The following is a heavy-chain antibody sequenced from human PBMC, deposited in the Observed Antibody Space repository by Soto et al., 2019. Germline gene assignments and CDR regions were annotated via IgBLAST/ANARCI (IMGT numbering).Heavy chain of an antibody. D-gene: IGHD3-3*01. J-gene: IGHJ4*02. CDR2: INSDGSST. CDR1: GFTFSGYP. CDR3: ARDHPRDDFWSGYYASHPIDN. Sequence: GGSLRLSCAASGFTFSGYPMHWVRQPPGRGLVWVSRINSDGSSTSYADSVKGRFTISRDNAKNTLYLQMNSLRAEDTAVYYCARDHPRDDFWSGYYASHPIDNWGQGTLVTVSS. V-gene: IGHV3-74*01.